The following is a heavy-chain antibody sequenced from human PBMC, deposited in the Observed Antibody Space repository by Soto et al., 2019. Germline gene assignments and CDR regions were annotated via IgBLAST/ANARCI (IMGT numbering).Heavy chain of an antibody. Sequence: GGSLRLSCAASGFTFSSCGMHWVRQAPGKGLEWVAVIWYDGSNKYYADSVKGRFTISRDNSKNTLYLQMNSLRAEDTAVYYCARGDLGELLLIDYWGQGTLVTVSS. D-gene: IGHD3-10*01. CDR3: ARGDLGELLLIDY. J-gene: IGHJ4*02. CDR1: GFTFSSCG. V-gene: IGHV3-33*01. CDR2: IWYDGSNK.